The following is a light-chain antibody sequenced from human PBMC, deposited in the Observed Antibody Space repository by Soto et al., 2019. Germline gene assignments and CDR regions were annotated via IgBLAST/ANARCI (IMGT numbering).Light chain of an antibody. CDR3: HQYNSYSQT. V-gene: IGKV1-5*03. CDR2: QAS. CDR1: QSISSW. J-gene: IGKJ2*01. Sequence: DIQMTQSPSTLSASVGDRVTITCRASQSISSWLAWYQQKPGKAPKLLIYQASSFESGVPSRFSGSRSRTEFTLTISSLQPDDFATYYFHQYNSYSQTFGQGTKLYIK.